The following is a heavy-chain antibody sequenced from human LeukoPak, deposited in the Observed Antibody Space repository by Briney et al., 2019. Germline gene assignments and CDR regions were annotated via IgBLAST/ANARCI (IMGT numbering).Heavy chain of an antibody. D-gene: IGHD5-12*01. CDR2: ISSSGSV. CDR3: ARIPLGYSGAYYFDY. Sequence: SETLSLTCTVSRGSISGSIRSYYWSWLRQPPGKGLEWIGYISSSGSVNDNPSLRSRVTISVDTSKNQFFLNLSSVSAADTAIYYCARIPLGYSGAYYFDYWGQGTLVTVSP. J-gene: IGHJ4*02. CDR1: RGSISGSIRSYY. V-gene: IGHV4-4*09.